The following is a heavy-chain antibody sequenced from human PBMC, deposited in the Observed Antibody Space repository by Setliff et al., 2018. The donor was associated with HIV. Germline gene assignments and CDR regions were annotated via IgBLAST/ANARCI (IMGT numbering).Heavy chain of an antibody. Sequence: SETLSLTCTVSGVSFGSSDYYRAWIRQPPGKGLEWIGSFYYSGSTYYNPSLKSRVTISVDTSKNQFSLRLTSVTAADTAVYYCARQMTIPGVAVTPVDYWGQGALVTVS. D-gene: IGHD3-3*01. CDR1: GVSFGSSDYY. J-gene: IGHJ4*02. CDR3: ARQMTIPGVAVTPVDY. CDR2: FYYSGST. V-gene: IGHV4-39*01.